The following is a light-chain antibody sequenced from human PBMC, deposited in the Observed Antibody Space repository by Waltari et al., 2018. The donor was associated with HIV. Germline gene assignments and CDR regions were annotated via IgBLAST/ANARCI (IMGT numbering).Light chain of an antibody. J-gene: IGLJ3*02. V-gene: IGLV6-57*03. Sequence: NFMLTQPHSVSESPGKTVTISCTRTSGTIANNYVQWYQQRPGSAPTNVLYEDNQRPSGVPDRFSGSIDRSSNSASLTISGLKTEDEADYYCQSYDSTTWVFGGGTKLTVL. CDR2: EDN. CDR3: QSYDSTTWV. CDR1: SGTIANNY.